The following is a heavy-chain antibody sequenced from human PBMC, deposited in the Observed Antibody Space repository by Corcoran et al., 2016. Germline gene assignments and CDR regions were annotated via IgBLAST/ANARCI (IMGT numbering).Heavy chain of an antibody. CDR3: ARDLGYCSSTSCYRGDDYYYGMDV. V-gene: IGHV3-11*06. J-gene: IGHJ6*02. CDR1: GFTFSDYY. D-gene: IGHD2-2*02. CDR2: ISSSSSYT. Sequence: QVQLVDSGGGLVKPGGSLRLSCAASGFTFSDYYMSWIRQAPGKGLEWVSYISSSSSYTNYADSVKGRFTISRDNAKNSLYLQMNRLRAEDTAVYYCARDLGYCSSTSCYRGDDYYYGMDVWGQGTTVTVSS.